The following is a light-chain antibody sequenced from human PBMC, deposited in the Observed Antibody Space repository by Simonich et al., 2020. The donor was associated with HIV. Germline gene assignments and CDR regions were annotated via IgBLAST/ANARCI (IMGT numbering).Light chain of an antibody. CDR3: QQYYSYPLT. V-gene: IGKV1-5*03. CDR1: QSINRY. J-gene: IGKJ4*01. CDR2: KAS. Sequence: DIQMTQSPSTLSASVGDRVTITCRASQSINRYLAWYQQKPGKAPKLLIYKASSLQSEVPSRFSGNGSGTEFTLTISSLQPDDFATYFCQQYYSYPLTFGGGTKVEIK.